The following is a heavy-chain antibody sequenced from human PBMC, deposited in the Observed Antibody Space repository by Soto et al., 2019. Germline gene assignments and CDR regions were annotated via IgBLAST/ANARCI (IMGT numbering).Heavy chain of an antibody. CDR3: AKDHGTDSSGWYDY. V-gene: IGHV3-30*18. CDR1: GFTFSSYG. CDR2: ISYDGSNK. J-gene: IGHJ4*02. Sequence: PGGSLRLSCAASGFTFSSYGMHWVRQAPGKGLEWVAVISYDGSNKYYADSVKGRFTISRDNSKNTLYLQMNSLRAEDTAVYYCAKDHGTDSSGWYDYWGQGTLVTVSS. D-gene: IGHD6-19*01.